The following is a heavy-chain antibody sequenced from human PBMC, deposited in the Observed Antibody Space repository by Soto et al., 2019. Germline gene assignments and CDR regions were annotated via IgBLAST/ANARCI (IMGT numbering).Heavy chain of an antibody. CDR3: AKDRTTFYWYFDL. J-gene: IGHJ2*01. D-gene: IGHD1-7*01. V-gene: IGHV3-30*18. CDR2: ISYDGNDT. CDR1: GFIFSNYG. Sequence: QVQLVESGGGAVQPGRSLRLSCAASGFIFSNYGINWVRQAPGKGLEWLAVISYDGNDTYYADSVKGRFTISRDNSKNTLYLQMNSLRGEDTAVYYCAKDRTTFYWYFDLWGRGTLVTVSS.